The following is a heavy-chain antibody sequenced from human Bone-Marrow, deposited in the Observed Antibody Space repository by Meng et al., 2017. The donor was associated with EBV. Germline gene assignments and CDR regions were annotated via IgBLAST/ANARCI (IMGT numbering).Heavy chain of an antibody. CDR3: ARSAKGYFGL. CDR1: GGSLSGYY. Sequence: LQQSVSHSITGDADGGSLSGYYAVSLRTPPGEGLEWIGEINHSGSNNYSPSLKSRVTISVDTSKNQFSLKLSSVTAADTAVYYCARSAKGYFGLWGRGTLVTVSS. CDR2: INHSGSN. V-gene: IGHV4-34*01. J-gene: IGHJ2*01.